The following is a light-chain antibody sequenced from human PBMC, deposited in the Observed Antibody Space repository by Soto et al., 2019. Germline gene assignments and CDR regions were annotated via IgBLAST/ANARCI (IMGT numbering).Light chain of an antibody. Sequence: DIQMTKSPSSVSASVGDRVTITCRASQGIGSWLAWYQHHPWKAPMLLIYAESSLQSAFTSRFSSSGSGTDFTLTISSLQPEDFATYHCQQANSFPPTFGGGTKVEIQ. V-gene: IGKV1D-12*01. CDR2: AES. CDR1: QGIGSW. CDR3: QQANSFPPT. J-gene: IGKJ4*01.